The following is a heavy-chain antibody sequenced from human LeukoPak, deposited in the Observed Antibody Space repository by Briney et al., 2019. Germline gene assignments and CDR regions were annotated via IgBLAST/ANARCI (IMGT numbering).Heavy chain of an antibody. J-gene: IGHJ4*02. CDR3: ARAVYGGNSDY. CDR2: IYYSGST. CDR1: GGSINNSSSDY. Sequence: SETLSLTCTVSGGSINNSSSDYWAWIRQHPGKGLEWIGYIYYSGSTYYNPSLKSRVTISVDTSKNQFSLKLTSVTAADTAVYYCARAVYGGNSDYWGQGTLVTVSS. V-gene: IGHV4-31*03. D-gene: IGHD4-23*01.